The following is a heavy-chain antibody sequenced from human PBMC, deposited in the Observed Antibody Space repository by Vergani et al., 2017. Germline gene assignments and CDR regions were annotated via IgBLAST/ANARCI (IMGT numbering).Heavy chain of an antibody. V-gene: IGHV3-21*01. Sequence: VQLVESGGGVVQPGRSLRLSCTSSGFTFSSYSMNWVRQAPGKGLEWVSSISSSSSYIYYADSVKGRFTISRDNAKNSLYLQMNSLRAEDTAVYYCARDRVTTTYYMDVWGKGTTVTVSS. J-gene: IGHJ6*03. CDR2: ISSSSSYI. D-gene: IGHD4-11*01. CDR1: GFTFSSYS. CDR3: ARDRVTTTYYMDV.